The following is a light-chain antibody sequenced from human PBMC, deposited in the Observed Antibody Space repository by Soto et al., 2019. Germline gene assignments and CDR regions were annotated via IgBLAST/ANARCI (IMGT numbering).Light chain of an antibody. J-gene: IGKJ1*01. CDR3: QHYNSYSEA. Sequence: DSPITQSPSTLSGSDGDRVTITCRASQTISSWLAWYQQKPGKAPKLLIYKASTLKSGVPSRFSGSGSGTEFTLTISSLQPDDFATYYCQHYNSYSEAFGQGTKVDI. V-gene: IGKV1-5*03. CDR1: QTISSW. CDR2: KAS.